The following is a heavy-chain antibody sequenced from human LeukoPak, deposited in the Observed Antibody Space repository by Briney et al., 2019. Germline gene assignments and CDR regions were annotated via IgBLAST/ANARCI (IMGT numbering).Heavy chain of an antibody. Sequence: PSETLSLTCTVSGGSISSSSYYWGWIRQPPGKGREWIGSIYYSGSTYYNPSLKSRVTISVDTSKNQFSLKLSPVTAADTAVYYCARVVWYYDSSGYFFDYWGQGTLVTVSS. CDR2: IYYSGST. CDR3: ARVVWYYDSSGYFFDY. D-gene: IGHD3-22*01. J-gene: IGHJ4*02. CDR1: GGSISSSSYY. V-gene: IGHV4-39*07.